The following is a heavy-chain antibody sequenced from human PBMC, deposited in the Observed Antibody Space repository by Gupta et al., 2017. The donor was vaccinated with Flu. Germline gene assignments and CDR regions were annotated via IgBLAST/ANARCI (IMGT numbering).Heavy chain of an antibody. V-gene: IGHV4-61*02. D-gene: IGHD2-2*01. CDR2: IYTSGST. Sequence: QVQLQESGPGLVKPSQTLSLTCTVSGGSISSGSYYWSWIRQPAGKGLEWIGRIYTSGSTNYNPSLKRRDTISVDTSKNQVSRKLSSVTAADTAVYDGAREICSSTSCYGGNWFDPWGQGTLVTVSS. CDR3: AREICSSTSCYGGNWFDP. J-gene: IGHJ5*02. CDR1: GGSISSGSYY.